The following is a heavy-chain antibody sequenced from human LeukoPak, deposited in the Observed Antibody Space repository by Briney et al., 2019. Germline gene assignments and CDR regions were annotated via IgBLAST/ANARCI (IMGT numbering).Heavy chain of an antibody. CDR2: IYYSVNT. CDR1: GGSVTNYY. CDR3: ARGGSYRSFDY. D-gene: IGHD3-16*02. Sequence: PSETLSLTCTVSGGSVTNYYWTWIRQSPGKGLEWIGYIYYSVNTNYNPSLKSRVTMSVDTSKNQFSLKLNSVTPADTAVYYCARGGSYRSFDYWGQGTLVTVSS. V-gene: IGHV4-59*02. J-gene: IGHJ4*02.